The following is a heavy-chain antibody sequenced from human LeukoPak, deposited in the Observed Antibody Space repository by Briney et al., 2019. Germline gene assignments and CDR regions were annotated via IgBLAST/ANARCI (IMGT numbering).Heavy chain of an antibody. V-gene: IGHV3-7*04. J-gene: IGHJ4*02. D-gene: IGHD5-12*01. CDR2: TKQDGSEK. CDR1: GFTFSTSW. CDR3: ARGGGYSGLYYFDY. Sequence: GGSLRLSCVGSGFTFSTSWMKWVRQAPGKGLEWVANTKQDGSEKSYVDSVKGRFTVSRDNAKNSVFLQMNSLRAEDTAVYYCARGGGYSGLYYFDYWGQGTLVTVSS.